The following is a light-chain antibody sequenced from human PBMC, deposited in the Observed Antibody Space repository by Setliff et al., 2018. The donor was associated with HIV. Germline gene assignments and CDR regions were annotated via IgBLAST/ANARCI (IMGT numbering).Light chain of an antibody. J-gene: IGLJ1*01. CDR2: DVS. V-gene: IGLV2-14*03. CDR1: GSDVGGYNY. CDR3: SPYTSSSTFV. Sequence: QSVLTQPASVSGSPGQSITISCTGTGSDVGGYNYVSWYQHHPGKAPKLMIYDVSKRPSGVSNRFSGSKSGNTASLTISGLQAEDEADYYCSPYTSSSTFVFGTGTKVTVL.